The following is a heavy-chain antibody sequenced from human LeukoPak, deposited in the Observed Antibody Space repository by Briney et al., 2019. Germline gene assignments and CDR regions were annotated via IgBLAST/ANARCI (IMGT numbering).Heavy chain of an antibody. J-gene: IGHJ4*02. CDR1: GYTLTDYN. D-gene: IGHD5-18*01. V-gene: IGHV1-2*02. Sequence: ASVKVSCKASGYTLTDYNMHWVRQATGQGLEWMGWINPNTGGSIYAQKFQGRVTLTRDTSISTVYLELSGLRSDDTAVYYCRAGYSYGNFNCWGQGTLVTVSS. CDR3: RAGYSYGNFNC. CDR2: INPNTGGS.